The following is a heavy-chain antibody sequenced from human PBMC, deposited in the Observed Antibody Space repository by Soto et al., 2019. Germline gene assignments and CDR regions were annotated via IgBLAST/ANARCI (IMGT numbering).Heavy chain of an antibody. D-gene: IGHD3-10*01. CDR2: IYYSGST. J-gene: IGHJ6*02. Sequence: QVQLQESGPGLVKPSQTLSLTCTVSGGSISSGGYYWSWVRQHPGKGLEWIGYIYYSGSTYYNPSLKSRVTISVDTSKNQFALKLSSVTAADTAVYYCARDLRCRGFYGMDVWGQGTTVTVSS. CDR3: ARDLRCRGFYGMDV. CDR1: GGSISSGGYY. V-gene: IGHV4-31*03.